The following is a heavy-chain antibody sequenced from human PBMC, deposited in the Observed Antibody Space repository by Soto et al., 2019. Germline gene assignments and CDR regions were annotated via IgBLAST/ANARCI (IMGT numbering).Heavy chain of an antibody. J-gene: IGHJ4*02. Sequence: EVPLVESGGGLVQPGRSLRLSCAASGFTFNDYAMHWVRQAPGKGLEWVSGISWNSGSMGYADSVRGRFTISRDNAKNSLYLQMNSLRTEDTAFYYCAKATSRRFDYWGQGTLVTVSS. CDR3: AKATSRRFDY. V-gene: IGHV3-9*01. CDR2: ISWNSGSM. D-gene: IGHD2-2*01. CDR1: GFTFNDYA.